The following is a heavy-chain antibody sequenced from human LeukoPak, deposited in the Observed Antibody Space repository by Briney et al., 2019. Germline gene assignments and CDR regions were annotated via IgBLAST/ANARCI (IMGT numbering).Heavy chain of an antibody. Sequence: SETLSLTCTVSGGSISNYYWSWIRQPPGKGLEWIGSMYYSGITNYNPSLKRRVTISVDTPKNQFSLKMSSVTAADTAVYYCARDRFGSGTYYGLDYWGQGTLVTVSS. V-gene: IGHV4-59*01. J-gene: IGHJ4*02. CDR1: GGSISNYY. D-gene: IGHD3-10*01. CDR2: MYYSGIT. CDR3: ARDRFGSGTYYGLDY.